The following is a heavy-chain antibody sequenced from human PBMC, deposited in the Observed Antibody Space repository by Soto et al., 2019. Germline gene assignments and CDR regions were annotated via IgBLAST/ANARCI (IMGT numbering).Heavy chain of an antibody. Sequence: ETLSLTCTVSGGSISSDSYYWGWIRQSPEKGLEWIASISYSGSTYYNPTLKSRLIISVDTSKSQFSLKLSSVTAADTAVYYCARVGGFGATTIDYWGQGTLVTVSS. CDR3: ARVGGFGATTIDY. J-gene: IGHJ4*02. V-gene: IGHV4-39*01. D-gene: IGHD3-10*01. CDR1: GGSISSDSYY. CDR2: ISYSGST.